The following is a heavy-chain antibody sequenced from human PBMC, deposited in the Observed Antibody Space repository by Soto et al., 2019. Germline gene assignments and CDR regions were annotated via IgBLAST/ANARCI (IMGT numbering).Heavy chain of an antibody. CDR1: GFTFSSYS. Sequence: PGGSLRLSCAASGFTFSSYSMNWVRQAPGKGLEWVSSISSSSGYIYYADSVKGRFTISRDNAKNSLYLQMNSLRAEDTAVYYCARDFLELRYFDWLLKESDWFDPWGQGTLVTVSS. V-gene: IGHV3-21*01. CDR3: ARDFLELRYFDWLLKESDWFDP. J-gene: IGHJ5*02. D-gene: IGHD3-9*01. CDR2: ISSSSGYI.